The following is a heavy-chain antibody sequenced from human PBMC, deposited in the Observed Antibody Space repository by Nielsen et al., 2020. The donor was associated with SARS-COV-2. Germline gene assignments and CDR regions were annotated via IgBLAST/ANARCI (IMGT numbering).Heavy chain of an antibody. CDR1: GFDFSHYI. CDR3: AREAGTVGFDY. Sequence: GGSLRLSCAASGFDFSHYIMIWVRRAPGKGLEWVSSIASSGSDIHYADSVKGRFTISRDNAKDSLYLQMSSLRAEDTAVYYCAREAGTVGFDYWGQGTLVTVSS. V-gene: IGHV3-21*06. CDR2: IASSGSDI. D-gene: IGHD6-19*01. J-gene: IGHJ4*02.